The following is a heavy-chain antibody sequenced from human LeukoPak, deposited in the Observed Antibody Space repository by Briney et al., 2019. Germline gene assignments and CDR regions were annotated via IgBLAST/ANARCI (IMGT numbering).Heavy chain of an antibody. J-gene: IGHJ4*02. CDR1: GGSISSYY. D-gene: IGHD2-8*01. Sequence: SETLSLTCAVSGGSISSYYWSWIRQPPGKGLEWIGYIYYSGSTNYNPSLESRVTISVDTSKNQFSLKLSSVTAADTAVYYCARDTCTNGVCSLDYWGQRTLVTVSS. CDR3: ARDTCTNGVCSLDY. V-gene: IGHV4-59*01. CDR2: IYYSGST.